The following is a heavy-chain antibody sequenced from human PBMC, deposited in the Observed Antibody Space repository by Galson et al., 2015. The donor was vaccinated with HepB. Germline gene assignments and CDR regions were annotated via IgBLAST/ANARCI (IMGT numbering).Heavy chain of an antibody. V-gene: IGHV3-30*02. Sequence: SLRLSCAASGFTFSSYGMHWVRQAPGKGLEWVAFIRYNGSNKYYADSVKGRFTISRDNSKNTLYLQMNSLRAEDTAVYYCAKRGGYGSGSYYFNWFDPWGQGTLVTVSS. CDR3: AKRGGYGSGSYYFNWFDP. D-gene: IGHD3-10*01. CDR1: GFTFSSYG. J-gene: IGHJ5*02. CDR2: IRYNGSNK.